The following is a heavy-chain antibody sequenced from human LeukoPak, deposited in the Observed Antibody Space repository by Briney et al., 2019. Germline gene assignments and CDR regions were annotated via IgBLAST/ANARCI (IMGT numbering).Heavy chain of an antibody. CDR2: IIPIFGTA. Sequence: ASVKVSCKASGYTLTSYDINWVRQAPGQGLEWMGGIIPIFGTANYAQKFQGRVTITTDESTSTAYMELSSLRSEDTAVYYCARGLKGWFDPWGQGTLVTVSS. J-gene: IGHJ5*02. CDR3: ARGLKGWFDP. V-gene: IGHV1-69*05. CDR1: GYTLTSYD.